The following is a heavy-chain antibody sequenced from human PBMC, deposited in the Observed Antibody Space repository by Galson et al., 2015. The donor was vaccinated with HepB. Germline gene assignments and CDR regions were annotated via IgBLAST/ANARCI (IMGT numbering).Heavy chain of an antibody. D-gene: IGHD6-13*01. J-gene: IGHJ4*02. V-gene: IGHV3-48*03. CDR2: ISSSGSTI. Sequence: SLRLSCAASGFTFSSYDMNWVRQAPGKGLEWVSYISSSGSTIYYADSVKGRFTISRDNAKNSLYLQMNSLRAEDTAVYYCARLSWFLLDYWGQGTLVTVSS. CDR3: ARLSWFLLDY. CDR1: GFTFSSYD.